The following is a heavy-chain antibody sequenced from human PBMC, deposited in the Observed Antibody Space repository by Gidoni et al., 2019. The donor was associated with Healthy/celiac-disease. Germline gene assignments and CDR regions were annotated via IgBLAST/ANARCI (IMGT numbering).Heavy chain of an antibody. CDR1: GGSFSGYY. J-gene: IGHJ2*01. Sequence: QVQLQQWGAGLLKPSETRSLTCAVYGGSFSGYYWSWIRQPPGKGLEWIGEINHSGSTNYNPSLKSRVTISVDTSKNQFSLKLSSVTAADTAVYYCARGRAVYYDSSGTGYFDLWGRGTLVTVSS. V-gene: IGHV4-34*01. CDR2: INHSGST. CDR3: ARGRAVYYDSSGTGYFDL. D-gene: IGHD3-22*01.